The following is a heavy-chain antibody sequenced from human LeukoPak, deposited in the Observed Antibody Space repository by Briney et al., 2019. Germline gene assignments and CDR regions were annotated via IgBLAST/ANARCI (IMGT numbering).Heavy chain of an antibody. V-gene: IGHV3-30*17. CDR2: ISYDGSNK. CDR1: GFTFNSYA. D-gene: IGHD3-9*01. CDR3: ALLLSSPYFDMTAGPAPSFDY. J-gene: IGHJ4*02. Sequence: GGSLRLSCAASGFTFNSYAMHWVRQAPGKGLEWVALISYDGSNKYYADSVKGRFTISRDNSKNTLYLQMIGLSAEDTAVYYCALLLSSPYFDMTAGPAPSFDYWGQGTLVTVSS.